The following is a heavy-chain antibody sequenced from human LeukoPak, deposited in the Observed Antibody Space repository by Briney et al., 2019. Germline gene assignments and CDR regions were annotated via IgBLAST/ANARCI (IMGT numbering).Heavy chain of an antibody. J-gene: IGHJ4*02. CDR2: IKQDGSEK. CDR1: GFTFSSYW. V-gene: IGHV3-7*03. CDR3: AKDPTYHYDSSDYSYFDY. Sequence: PGGSLRLSCAASGFTFSSYWMSWVRQAPGKGLEWVANIKQDGSEKYYVDSVKGRFTISRDNAKNSLYLQINSLRAEDTAVYYCAKDPTYHYDSSDYSYFDYWGQGTLVTVSS. D-gene: IGHD3-22*01.